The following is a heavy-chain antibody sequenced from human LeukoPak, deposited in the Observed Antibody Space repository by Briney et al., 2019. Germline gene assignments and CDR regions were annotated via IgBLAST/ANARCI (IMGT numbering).Heavy chain of an antibody. CDR3: ARGYSYGYKDPGYYFDY. CDR1: GGSISSYY. Sequence: SETLSLTCTVSGGSISSYYWSWIRQPPGKGLEWIGYIYYRGSPNYNPSLKSRVTISVDTSKNQFSLKLSSVPAADTAVYYCARGYSYGYKDPGYYFDYWGQGTLVTVSS. D-gene: IGHD5-18*01. V-gene: IGHV4-59*01. J-gene: IGHJ4*02. CDR2: IYYRGSP.